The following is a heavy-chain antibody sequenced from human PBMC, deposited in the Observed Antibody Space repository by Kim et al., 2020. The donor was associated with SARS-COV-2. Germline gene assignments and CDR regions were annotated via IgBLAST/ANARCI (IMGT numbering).Heavy chain of an antibody. CDR3: ARDYLVVTATFDY. D-gene: IGHD2-21*02. V-gene: IGHV1-18*01. Sequence: YAQKLQGRGTMTTDTSTSTAYMELRSLRSDDTAVYYCARDYLVVTATFDYWGQGTLVTVSS. J-gene: IGHJ4*02.